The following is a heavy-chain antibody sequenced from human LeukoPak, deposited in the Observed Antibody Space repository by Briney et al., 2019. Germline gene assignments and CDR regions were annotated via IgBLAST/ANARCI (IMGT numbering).Heavy chain of an antibody. J-gene: IGHJ6*03. CDR3: AKNGDRGAYCTGGTCYPYFYYYMDV. D-gene: IGHD2-15*01. V-gene: IGHV3-23*01. Sequence: PGGSLRLSCAASGFSFSTYAMSWVRQAPGKGLEWVSGISSSGGSTVYIDSVKGRFTISRDNSKNTLYLQMNSLRAEDTAIYYCAKNGDRGAYCTGGTCYPYFYYYMDVWGKGTTVTI. CDR1: GFSFSTYA. CDR2: ISSSGGST.